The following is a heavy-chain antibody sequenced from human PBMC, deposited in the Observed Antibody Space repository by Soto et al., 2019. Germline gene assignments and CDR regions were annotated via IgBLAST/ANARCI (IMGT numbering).Heavy chain of an antibody. CDR3: VKDESINWYSGHFRH. Sequence: GGSLRLSFAASGFTFDDYAMPWVRQVPGKGLEWVSGINWNSVRIGYGDSVKGRFAISRDNAKNSLHLQMNSLSAEDTAFYYCVKDESINWYSGHFRHWGQGTLVTVSS. J-gene: IGHJ1*01. D-gene: IGHD6-13*01. CDR1: GFTFDDYA. CDR2: INWNSVRI. V-gene: IGHV3-9*01.